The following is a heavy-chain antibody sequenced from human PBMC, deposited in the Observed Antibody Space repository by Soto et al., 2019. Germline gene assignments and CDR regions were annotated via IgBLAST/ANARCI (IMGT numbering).Heavy chain of an antibody. Sequence: EVQLVESGGGLVQPGGSLRLSCAASGFTVSSNYMSWVRQAPGKGLEWVSVIYSGGSTYYADSVKGRFTISRDNSKNTLYLQMSSLRAEDTAVYYCARDPGIVVVPAAKEGAYYYYYMDVWGKGTTVTVSS. CDR2: IYSGGST. D-gene: IGHD2-2*01. V-gene: IGHV3-66*01. J-gene: IGHJ6*03. CDR1: GFTVSSNY. CDR3: ARDPGIVVVPAAKEGAYYYYYMDV.